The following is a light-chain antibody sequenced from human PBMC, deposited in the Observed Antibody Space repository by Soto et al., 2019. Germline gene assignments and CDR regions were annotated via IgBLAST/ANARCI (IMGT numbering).Light chain of an antibody. V-gene: IGLV2-14*01. CDR3: SSYTSSSTGV. Sequence: SVLTQPASVSGSPGQSITISCTGTSSDVGGYNYVSWYQQHPGKAPKLMIYDVSNRPSGVSNRFSGSKSGNTASLTISGFQVEDEADYYCSSYTSSSTGVFGTGTKVTVL. CDR1: SSDVGGYNY. CDR2: DVS. J-gene: IGLJ1*01.